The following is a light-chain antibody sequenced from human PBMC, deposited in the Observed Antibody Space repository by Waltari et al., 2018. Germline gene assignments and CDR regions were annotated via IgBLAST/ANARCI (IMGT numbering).Light chain of an antibody. CDR1: QNIGRH. J-gene: IGKJ4*01. Sequence: EIVLTQSPATLSLSPGERATLSCWASQNIGRHLAWYQQRHGQAPSLVIYDASNRATGIPARFSGSGSGTDFTLTISSLEPEDFAVYYCQQRSTWPLTFGGGTKVDIK. CDR2: DAS. CDR3: QQRSTWPLT. V-gene: IGKV3-11*01.